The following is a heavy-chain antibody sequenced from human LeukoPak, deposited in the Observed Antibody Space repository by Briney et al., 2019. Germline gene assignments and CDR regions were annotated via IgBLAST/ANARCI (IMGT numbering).Heavy chain of an antibody. D-gene: IGHD6-13*01. Sequence: SETLSLTCTVSGGSISSYYWSWIRQPAGKGLEWIGRIYTSGGTNYNPSLKSRVTMSVDTSKNQFSLKLSSVTAADTAVYYCARGGRYRSSWYWFDPWGQGTLVTVSS. V-gene: IGHV4-4*07. CDR1: GGSISSYY. J-gene: IGHJ5*02. CDR3: ARGGRYRSSWYWFDP. CDR2: IYTSGGT.